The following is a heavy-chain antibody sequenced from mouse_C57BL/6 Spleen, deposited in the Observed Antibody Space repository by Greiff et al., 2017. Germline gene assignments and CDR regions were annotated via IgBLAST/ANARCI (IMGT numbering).Heavy chain of an antibody. J-gene: IGHJ4*01. CDR3: ARSEEAMDY. CDR1: GFTFTDYY. V-gene: IGHV7-3*01. Sequence: EVQLVESGGGLVQPGGSLSLSCAASGFTFTDYYMSWVRQPPGKALEWLGFIRNKANGYTTEYSASVKGRFTISRDNSQSILYLQMNALRAEDSATYYCARSEEAMDYWGQGTSGTVSS. CDR2: IRNKANGYTT.